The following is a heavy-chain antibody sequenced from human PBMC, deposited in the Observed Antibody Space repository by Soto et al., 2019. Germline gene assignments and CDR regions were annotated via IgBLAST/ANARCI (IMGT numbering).Heavy chain of an antibody. V-gene: IGHV4-4*02. D-gene: IGHD2-15*01. Sequence: PSETLSLTCAVSGGSISSSNWWSWVRQPPGKGLEWIGEIYHSGSTSYNPSLKSRVTISVDTSKNQFSLKLSSVTAADTAVYYCARDDCSGGSCYPDAFDIWGQGTMVTVSS. J-gene: IGHJ3*02. CDR1: GGSISSSNW. CDR3: ARDDCSGGSCYPDAFDI. CDR2: IYHSGST.